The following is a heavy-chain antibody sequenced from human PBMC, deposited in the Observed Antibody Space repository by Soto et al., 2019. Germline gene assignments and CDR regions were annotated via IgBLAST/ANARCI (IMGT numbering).Heavy chain of an antibody. CDR3: AKALGRDDYSSSWASYYYYYGMDV. J-gene: IGHJ6*02. V-gene: IGHV3-30*18. D-gene: IGHD6-13*01. Sequence: QVQLVESGGGVVQPGRSLRLSWAASGFTFSSYGMHWVRQAPGKGLEWVAVISYDGSNKYYADSVKGRFTISRDNSKNTLYLQLNSLRAEDTAVYYCAKALGRDDYSSSWASYYYYYGMDVWGQGTTVTVSS. CDR1: GFTFSSYG. CDR2: ISYDGSNK.